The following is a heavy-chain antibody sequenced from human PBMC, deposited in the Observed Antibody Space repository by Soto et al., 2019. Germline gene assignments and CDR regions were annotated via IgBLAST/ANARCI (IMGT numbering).Heavy chain of an antibody. CDR2: IYYSGST. D-gene: IGHD3-3*01. Sequence: PXETLSLTCTVSGGSISSGDYYWSWIRQPPGKGLEWIGYIYYSGSTYYNPSLKSRVTISVDTSKNQFSLKLSSVTAADTAVYYCAREARITIFGVVIPYGYFGYWGQGPLVTVSS. J-gene: IGHJ4*02. V-gene: IGHV4-30-4*01. CDR1: GGSISSGDYY. CDR3: AREARITIFGVVIPYGYFGY.